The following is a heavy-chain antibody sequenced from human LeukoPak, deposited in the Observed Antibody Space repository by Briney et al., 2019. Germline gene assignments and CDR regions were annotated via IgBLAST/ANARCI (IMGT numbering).Heavy chain of an antibody. CDR2: IFGSGGSP. J-gene: IGHJ4*02. D-gene: IGHD5-18*01. Sequence: GGSLRLSCEASGFTFGSHAMYWVRQVPGKGPDWVAGIFGSGGSPHYADSVKGRFTISRDNSRNMVYLQINSLRAEDTAVYYCGKTTVGYSSGQKPAWPVDYWGQGTLVTVSS. CDR3: GKTTVGYSSGQKPAWPVDY. V-gene: IGHV3-23*01. CDR1: GFTFGSHA.